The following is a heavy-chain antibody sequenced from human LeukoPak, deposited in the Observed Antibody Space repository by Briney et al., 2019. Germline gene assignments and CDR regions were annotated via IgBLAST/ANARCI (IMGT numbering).Heavy chain of an antibody. CDR3: ARVLGRYSRRFDY. J-gene: IGHJ4*02. CDR1: GGSFSGYY. CDR2: INHSGST. D-gene: IGHD6-13*01. V-gene: IGHV4-34*01. Sequence: PSETLSLTCAVYGGSFSGYYWSWIRQPPGKGLEWIGEINHSGSTNYNPSLKSRVTISVDTSKNQFSLKLSSVTAADTAVYYCARVLGRYSRRFDYWGQGTLVTVSS.